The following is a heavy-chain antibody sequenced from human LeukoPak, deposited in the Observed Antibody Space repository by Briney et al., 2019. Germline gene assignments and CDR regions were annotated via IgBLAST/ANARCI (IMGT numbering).Heavy chain of an antibody. CDR3: ARGSSGLPFDY. Sequence: SETLSLTCTVSGGSISSYYWSWIRHPPGKGLEWIGYIYYSGSTNYNPSLKSRVTISVDTSKNQFSLKLSSVTAADTAVYYCARGSSGLPFDYWGQGTLVTVSS. CDR1: GGSISSYY. V-gene: IGHV4-59*01. J-gene: IGHJ4*02. CDR2: IYYSGST. D-gene: IGHD3-22*01.